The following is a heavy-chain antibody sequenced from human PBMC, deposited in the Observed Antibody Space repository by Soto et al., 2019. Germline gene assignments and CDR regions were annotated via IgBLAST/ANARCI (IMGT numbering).Heavy chain of an antibody. V-gene: IGHV1-18*01. CDR2: ISAHSGDT. D-gene: IGHD3-9*01. Sequence: QVNLVQSGAEVKKPGASVKVSCKASGYTFSNYALTWVRRAPGQGLEWMGWISAHSGDTNYAQKFQGRVTMTTATSTSTAYLELRSLSSDDTAVYYFARAITIMFAVPASWGQGTLVTGSS. CDR1: GYTFSNYA. CDR3: ARAITIMFAVPAS. J-gene: IGHJ5*02.